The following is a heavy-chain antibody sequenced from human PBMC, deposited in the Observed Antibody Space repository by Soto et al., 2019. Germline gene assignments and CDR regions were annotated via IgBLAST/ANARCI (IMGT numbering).Heavy chain of an antibody. CDR2: IYYSGST. CDR1: GGSISSYY. D-gene: IGHD3-10*01. J-gene: IGHJ5*02. V-gene: IGHV4-59*06. CDR3: ASLWFGELSHWFDP. Sequence: SETLSLTCTVSGGSISSYYWSWIRQPPGKGLEWIGYIYYSGSTYYNPSLKSRVTISVDTSKNQFSLKLSSVTAADTAVYYCASLWFGELSHWFDPWGQGTLVTVSS.